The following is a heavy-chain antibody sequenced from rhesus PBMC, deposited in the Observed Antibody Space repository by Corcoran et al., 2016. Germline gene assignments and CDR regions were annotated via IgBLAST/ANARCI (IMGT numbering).Heavy chain of an antibody. CDR3: AKMYSSGWYGIDD. Sequence: EVQLVESGGGLAKPGGSLRLSCAASGFTFSSYWMNWVRQAPGKGLEWVSVINSGGENKTDSDAGKGRFTTTRDNSKNTLALQMNSLRAEDTAVYYCAKMYSSGWYGIDDWGQGVLVTVSS. CDR2: INSGGENK. D-gene: IGHD6-31*01. CDR1: GFTFSSYW. J-gene: IGHJ4*01. V-gene: IGHV3S25*01.